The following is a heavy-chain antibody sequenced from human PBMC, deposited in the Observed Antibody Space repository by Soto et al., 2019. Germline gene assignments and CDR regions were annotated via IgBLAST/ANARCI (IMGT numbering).Heavy chain of an antibody. Sequence: EVQLVESGGGLVQPGGSLQLSCAASGFTFSASTIHWVRQASGKGLEWVGRIRTEPNSYATGNAASVKGRFTISRDDSKNTAFLQMNSLKTEDTAVYYCAGSSVAGGDYFSDLWGRGTLISVSS. CDR2: IRTEPNSYAT. D-gene: IGHD3-16*01. V-gene: IGHV3-73*01. CDR3: AGSSVAGGDYFSDL. CDR1: GFTFSAST. J-gene: IGHJ2*01.